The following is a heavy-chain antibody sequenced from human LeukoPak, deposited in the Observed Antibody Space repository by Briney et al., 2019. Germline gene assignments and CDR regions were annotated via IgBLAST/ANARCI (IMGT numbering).Heavy chain of an antibody. CDR2: ISSSSSYI. J-gene: IGHJ4*02. CDR1: GFTFSSYS. V-gene: IGHV3-21*01. CDR3: ARDERVPSAETIFDY. D-gene: IGHD2-2*01. Sequence: PGGSLRLSCAASGFTFSSYSMNWVRQAPGKGLEWVSSISSSSSYIYYADSVKGRFTISRDNAKNSLYLQMNSLRVEDTAVYYCARDERVPSAETIFDYWGQGTLVTVSS.